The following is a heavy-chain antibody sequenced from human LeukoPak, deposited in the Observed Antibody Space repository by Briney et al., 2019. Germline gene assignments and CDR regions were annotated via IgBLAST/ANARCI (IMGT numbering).Heavy chain of an antibody. D-gene: IGHD3/OR15-3a*01. V-gene: IGHV3-21*01. CDR1: GFTFSSYS. J-gene: IGHJ6*02. Sequence: GGSLRLSCAASGFTFSSYSMNWVRQAPGKGLEWVSSISSSSSYIYYAGSVKGRFTISRDNAKNSLYLQMNSLRAEDTAVYYCARDLDLEWGPYYYYGMDVWGQGTTVTVSS. CDR3: ARDLDLEWGPYYYYGMDV. CDR2: ISSSSSYI.